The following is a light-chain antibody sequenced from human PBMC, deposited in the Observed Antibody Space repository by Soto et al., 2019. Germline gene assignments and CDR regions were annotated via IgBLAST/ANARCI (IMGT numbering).Light chain of an antibody. Sequence: QSALTQPASVSGSPGQSITISCTGTSIDVGSYNLVSWYQQHPGKAPKLIIYEVSKRPSGVSNRFSGSKSGNTASLTISGLQPEDEADYFCCSYVGSSTLVFGGGTQLTVL. J-gene: IGLJ3*02. CDR3: CSYVGSSTLV. V-gene: IGLV2-23*02. CDR2: EVS. CDR1: SIDVGSYNL.